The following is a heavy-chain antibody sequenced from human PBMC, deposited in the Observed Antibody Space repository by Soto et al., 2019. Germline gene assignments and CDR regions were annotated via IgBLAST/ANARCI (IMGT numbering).Heavy chain of an antibody. Sequence: QVQLVESGGGVVQPGRSLRLSCAASGFTVSTYGMLWVRQAPGKGLEWVAVISRDEGTKYYADSVKGRFTISRDNSRNTLFLEMNSLRGDDMAVYYCTGEVASGYWGQGTLVTVSS. CDR2: ISRDEGTK. V-gene: IGHV3-30*03. J-gene: IGHJ4*02. CDR3: TGEVASGY. D-gene: IGHD2-8*02. CDR1: GFTVSTYG.